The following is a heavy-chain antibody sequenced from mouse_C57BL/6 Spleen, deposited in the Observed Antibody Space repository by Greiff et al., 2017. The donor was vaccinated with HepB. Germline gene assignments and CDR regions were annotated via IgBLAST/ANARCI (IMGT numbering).Heavy chain of an antibody. V-gene: IGHV5-16*01. Sequence: DVHLVESEGGLVQPGSSMKLSCTASGFTFSDYYMAWVRQVPEKGLEWVANINYDGSSTYYLDSLKSRFIISRDNAKNILYLQMSSLKSEDTATYYCARGRAQAHFDYWGQGTTLTVSS. D-gene: IGHD3-2*02. CDR1: GFTFSDYY. CDR2: INYDGSST. J-gene: IGHJ2*01. CDR3: ARGRAQAHFDY.